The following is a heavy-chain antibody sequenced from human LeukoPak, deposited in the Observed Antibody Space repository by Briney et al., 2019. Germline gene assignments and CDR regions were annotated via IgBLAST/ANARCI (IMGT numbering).Heavy chain of an antibody. CDR2: INHSGST. CDR3: ARGRRGTIFGVVIPFDY. J-gene: IGHJ4*02. V-gene: IGHV4-34*01. Sequence: SETLSLTCAVYGGSFSGYYWSWIRQPPGKGLEWIGEINHSGSTNYNPSLKSRVTISVDTSKNQFSLKLSSVTAADTAVYYCARGRRGTIFGVVIPFDYWGQGTLVTVSS. D-gene: IGHD3-3*01. CDR1: GGSFSGYY.